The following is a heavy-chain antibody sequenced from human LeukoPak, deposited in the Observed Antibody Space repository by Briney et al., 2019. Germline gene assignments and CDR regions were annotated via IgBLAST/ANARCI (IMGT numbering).Heavy chain of an antibody. V-gene: IGHV3-11*01. CDR3: ARDFESVGATYDAFDI. Sequence: PGGSLRLSCAASGFTFSDYYMSWIRQAPGKGLEWVSYISGSGSTIYYADSVKGRFTISRDNAKNSLYLQMNSLRAEDTAVYYCARDFESVGATYDAFDIWGQGTMVTVSS. D-gene: IGHD1-26*01. CDR1: GFTFSDYY. J-gene: IGHJ3*02. CDR2: ISGSGSTI.